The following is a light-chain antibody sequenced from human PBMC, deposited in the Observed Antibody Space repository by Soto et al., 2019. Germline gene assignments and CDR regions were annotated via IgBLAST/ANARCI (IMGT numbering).Light chain of an antibody. CDR2: GVS. CDR3: QQYNNWPPTWT. Sequence: EIVLTQSPGIQSLSPGERATLSCRASQSVSSNLAWYQQKPGQAPRLLIYGVSTRATDIPARFSGSGSGTEFTPTISSLQSEDFAVYYCQQYNNWPPTWTFGQGTKVDIK. J-gene: IGKJ1*01. V-gene: IGKV3-15*01. CDR1: QSVSSN.